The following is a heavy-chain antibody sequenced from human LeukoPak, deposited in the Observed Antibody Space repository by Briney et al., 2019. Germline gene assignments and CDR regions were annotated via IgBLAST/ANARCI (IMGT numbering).Heavy chain of an antibody. V-gene: IGHV3-9*01. Sequence: GGSLRLSCAASGFTFDDYAMHWVRQAPGKGLEWVSGISWNSGSIGYADSVKGRFTISRDNAKNSLYLQMNSLRAEDTALYYCAKDIRWFGEGRAFDIWGQGTMVTVSS. CDR3: AKDIRWFGEGRAFDI. CDR1: GFTFDDYA. J-gene: IGHJ3*02. D-gene: IGHD3-10*01. CDR2: ISWNSGSI.